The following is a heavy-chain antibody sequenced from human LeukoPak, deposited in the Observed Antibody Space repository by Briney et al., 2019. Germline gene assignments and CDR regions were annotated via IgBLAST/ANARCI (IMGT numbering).Heavy chain of an antibody. V-gene: IGHV3-7*03. D-gene: IGHD3-3*01. CDR1: GFTFSSYW. CDR3: AKSIEGVVRGTYYYYSYMDV. CDR2: IKQDGSEK. J-gene: IGHJ6*03. Sequence: GGSLRLSCAASGFTFSSYWMSWVRQAPGKGLEWVANIKQDGSEKYYVDSVKGRFTISRDNSNNTLYLQMSSLGAEDAAVYYCAKSIEGVVRGTYYYYSYMDVGGKGTTVTVSS.